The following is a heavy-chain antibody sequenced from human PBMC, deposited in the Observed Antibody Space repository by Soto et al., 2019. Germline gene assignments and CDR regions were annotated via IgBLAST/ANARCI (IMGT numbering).Heavy chain of an antibody. Sequence: PGGSLRLSCAASGVTFSSYGMHWVRQAPGKGLEWVAFISYDGSNNYYADSVKGRFTVSRDNPKNTLYLQMNSLRAEDTAVYYCAKVLMVYATHVFDYWGQGTLVTVSS. V-gene: IGHV3-30*18. J-gene: IGHJ4*02. CDR2: ISYDGSNN. CDR1: GVTFSSYG. D-gene: IGHD2-8*01. CDR3: AKVLMVYATHVFDY.